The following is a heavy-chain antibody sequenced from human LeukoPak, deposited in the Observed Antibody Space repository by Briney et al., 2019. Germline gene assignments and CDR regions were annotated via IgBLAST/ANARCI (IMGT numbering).Heavy chain of an antibody. CDR3: AREGLNCSGGSCYTVFDY. CDR1: GGSISSYY. Sequence: SETLSLTCTVSGGSISSYYWSWIRQPPGKGLEWIGYIYYSGSTNYNPSLKSRVTISVDTSKNQFSLKLSSVTAADTAVYYCAREGLNCSGGSCYTVFDYWGQGTRVTVSS. V-gene: IGHV4-59*01. D-gene: IGHD2-15*01. CDR2: IYYSGST. J-gene: IGHJ4*02.